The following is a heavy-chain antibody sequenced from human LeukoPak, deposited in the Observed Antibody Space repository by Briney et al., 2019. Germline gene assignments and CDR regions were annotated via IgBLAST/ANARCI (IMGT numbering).Heavy chain of an antibody. CDR1: GFIFNTYS. J-gene: IGHJ6*03. D-gene: IGHD3-16*01. CDR2: ISPDSRTI. V-gene: IGHV3-48*01. Sequence: GGSLRLSCRVSGFIFNTYSMNWVRQAPGKGLEWVSYISPDSRTIYYSDSVKGRFTVSRDNAKNSLYLHMNNLRADDSAVYYCVKVMGFVNYYYYYLDVWGKGTTVTVS. CDR3: VKVMGFVNYYYYYLDV.